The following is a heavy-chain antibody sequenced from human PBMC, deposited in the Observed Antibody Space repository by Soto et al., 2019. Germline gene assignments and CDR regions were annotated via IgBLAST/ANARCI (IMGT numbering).Heavy chain of an antibody. V-gene: IGHV1-69*10. CDR3: ARQEYQPLLYGAFDI. J-gene: IGHJ3*02. CDR2: IIPILGIA. D-gene: IGHD2-2*01. Sequence: ASVKVSCKASGGTFSSYAISWVRQAPGQGLEWMGGIIPILGIANYAQKFQGRVTITADKSTSTAYMELSSLRSEDTAVYYCARQEYQPLLYGAFDIWGQGTMVTVSS. CDR1: GGTFSSYA.